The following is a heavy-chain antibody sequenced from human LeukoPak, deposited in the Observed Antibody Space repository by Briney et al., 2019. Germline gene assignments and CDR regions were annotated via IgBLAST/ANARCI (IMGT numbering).Heavy chain of an antibody. D-gene: IGHD4-17*01. V-gene: IGHV4-31*03. J-gene: IGHJ4*02. CDR1: GGSISSGGYY. CDR2: ISYSGST. CDR3: VRGAYDFDY. Sequence: SETLSLTCTVYGGSISSGGYYWSWIRQHPGKGLEWIGYISYSGSTYYNPSLESRVTISAETSKNQFSLKLSSVPAADTAVYYCVRGAYDFDYWGQGAPVTVSS.